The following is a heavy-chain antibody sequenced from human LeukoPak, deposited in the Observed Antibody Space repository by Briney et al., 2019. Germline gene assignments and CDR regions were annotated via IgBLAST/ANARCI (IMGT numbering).Heavy chain of an antibody. D-gene: IGHD3-3*01. CDR1: GFTFSNYW. Sequence: GGSLRLSCAASGFTFSNYWMHWIRQVPGKGLVWVSHIKYDGSATNYADSVKARFTISRDNAKNTLYLQMNSLRAEDTAVYYCVSGSLQSGYNFDYWGQGALVTVSS. CDR2: IKYDGSAT. V-gene: IGHV3-74*01. CDR3: VSGSLQSGYNFDY. J-gene: IGHJ4*02.